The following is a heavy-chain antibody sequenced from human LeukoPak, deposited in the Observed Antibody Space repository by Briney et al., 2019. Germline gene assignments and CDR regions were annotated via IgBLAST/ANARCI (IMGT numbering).Heavy chain of an antibody. D-gene: IGHD1-1*01. CDR3: ARTTEGPDWFDP. CDR1: GFTFSSYW. V-gene: IGHV3-74*01. Sequence: PGGSLRLSCAASGFTFSSYWMHWVRHAPGKGLVWVSRINSDESSTSYADSVKGRFTISRDNAKNTLYLQMNSLRAEDTAVYYCARTTEGPDWFDPWGQGTLVTVSS. CDR2: INSDESST. J-gene: IGHJ5*02.